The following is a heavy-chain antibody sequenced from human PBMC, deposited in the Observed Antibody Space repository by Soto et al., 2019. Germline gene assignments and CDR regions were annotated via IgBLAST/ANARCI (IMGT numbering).Heavy chain of an antibody. Sequence: KQSQTLSLTCTVSGGSISSSSYYWGWIRQPPGKGLEWIGSIYYSGSTYYNPSLKSRVTISVDTSKNQFSLKLSSVTAADTAVYYCARRGYCTNECGDWFDPWGQGTLVTVSS. CDR1: GGSISSSSYY. V-gene: IGHV4-39*01. CDR2: IYYSGST. D-gene: IGHD2-8*01. CDR3: ARRGYCTNECGDWFDP. J-gene: IGHJ5*02.